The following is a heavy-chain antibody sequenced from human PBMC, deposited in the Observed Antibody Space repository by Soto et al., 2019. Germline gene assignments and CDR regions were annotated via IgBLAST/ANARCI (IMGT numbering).Heavy chain of an antibody. V-gene: IGHV3-23*01. D-gene: IGHD3-9*01. J-gene: IGHJ5*02. Sequence: GGSLRLSCAASGFTFSSYAMSWVRQAPGKGLEWVSAISGSGGSTYYADSVKGRFTISRDNSKNTLYLQMNSLRAEDTAVYYCAKDLILTGYPGGWFDPWGQGTLVTVSS. CDR3: AKDLILTGYPGGWFDP. CDR1: GFTFSSYA. CDR2: ISGSGGST.